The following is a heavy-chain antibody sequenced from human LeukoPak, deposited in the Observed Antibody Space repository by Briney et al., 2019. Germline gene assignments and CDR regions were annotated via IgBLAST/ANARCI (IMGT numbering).Heavy chain of an antibody. CDR1: DGSISTYY. D-gene: IGHD3/OR15-3a*01. CDR2: IYTTGCT. Sequence: PSETVSLTCTVPDGSISTYYWSWIRQPAGKGLEWIGRIYTTGCTNYNPSLKSRATMSVDTSKKQFSLKLTSGTAADTAVYYCARGGLPRENWFDPWGQGTLVTVSS. J-gene: IGHJ5*02. CDR3: ARGGLPRENWFDP. V-gene: IGHV4-4*07.